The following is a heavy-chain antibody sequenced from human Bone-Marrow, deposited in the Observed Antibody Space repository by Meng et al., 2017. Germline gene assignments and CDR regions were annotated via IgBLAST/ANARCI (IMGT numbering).Heavy chain of an antibody. CDR3: AREGEPYGDYVLDY. D-gene: IGHD4-17*01. Sequence: QGQLVQSGAGVKKPGASVKVSCKPSGYNFPDYYIHWVRRAPGQGLEWMGGIIPIFGTANYAQKFQGRVTITTDESTSTAYMELSSLRSEDTAVYYCAREGEPYGDYVLDYWGQGTLVTVSS. CDR2: IIPIFGTA. CDR1: GYNFPDYY. J-gene: IGHJ4*02. V-gene: IGHV1-69*01.